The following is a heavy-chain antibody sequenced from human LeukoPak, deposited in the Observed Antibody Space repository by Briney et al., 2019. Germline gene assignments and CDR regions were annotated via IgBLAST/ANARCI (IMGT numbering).Heavy chain of an antibody. CDR2: ISGSGGST. V-gene: IGHV3-23*01. CDR3: AKDTRGYSYGFDH. J-gene: IGHJ5*02. Sequence: QPGGCLRLSCAASGYTFSSYAMSWVRQAPGKGLEWVSAISGSGGSTYYADSVKGRFTISRDNSKNTLYLQMNSLRAEDTAVYYCAKDTRGYSYGFDHWGQGTLVTVSS. CDR1: GYTFSSYA. D-gene: IGHD5-18*01.